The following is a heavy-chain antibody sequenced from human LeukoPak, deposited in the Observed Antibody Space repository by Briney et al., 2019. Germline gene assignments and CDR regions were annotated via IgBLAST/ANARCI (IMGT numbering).Heavy chain of an antibody. J-gene: IGHJ4*02. CDR2: VYYSDNA. CDR3: ARLGHNGIYYVDHYFFDY. CDR1: GGSISSSSYY. D-gene: IGHD1-26*01. Sequence: PSETLSLTCTVSGGSISSSSYYWGWIRQPPGKGLEWIGTVYYSDNAYYNPSLKNRVTISVDTSKNQFSLKLTSVTAADTAVYYCARLGHNGIYYVDHYFFDYWGQGTLVTVSS. V-gene: IGHV4-39*01.